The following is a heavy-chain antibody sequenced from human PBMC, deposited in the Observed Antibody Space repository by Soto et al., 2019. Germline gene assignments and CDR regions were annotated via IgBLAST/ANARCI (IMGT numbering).Heavy chain of an antibody. J-gene: IGHJ6*02. CDR1: GYTFTSYG. D-gene: IGHD5-12*01. Sequence: QVQLVQSGGEVKKPGDSVKLSCTASGYTFTSYGISWVRQAPGQGLEWMGWISAYNGKTNYAQNVQGRVTMTTDTSTRTAYMDLRSLRSDDTAVYYCARGGDVNYYHGMDVWGQGTTFTFSS. CDR2: ISAYNGKT. CDR3: ARGGDVNYYHGMDV. V-gene: IGHV1-18*01.